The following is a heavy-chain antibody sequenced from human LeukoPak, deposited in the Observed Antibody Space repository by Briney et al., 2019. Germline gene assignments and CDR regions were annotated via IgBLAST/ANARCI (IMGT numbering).Heavy chain of an antibody. CDR1: GYTFTNYG. CDR3: ARGYCRSTSCHEPPLYGMDV. V-gene: IGHV1-18*04. Sequence: ASVKVSCKASGYTFTNYGFSWVRQAPGQGLEWMGWISTYSGNTNYAQQVQGRVTMTSDTSTSTVYMELRSLRSDDTAVYYCARGYCRSTSCHEPPLYGMDVWGQGTMVTVS. D-gene: IGHD2-2*01. CDR2: ISTYSGNT. J-gene: IGHJ6*02.